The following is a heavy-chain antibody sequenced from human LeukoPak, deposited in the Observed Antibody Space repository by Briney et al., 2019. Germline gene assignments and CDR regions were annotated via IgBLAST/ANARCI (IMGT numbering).Heavy chain of an antibody. Sequence: GGSLRLSCAASGFTFSSYAMNWVRQAPGKGLEWASAISSSGGSTYYADSVKGRFTISRDSSKNTLYLQMNSLRAEDTAIYYCATQDTAMVVYYFDYWGQGTLVTVSS. D-gene: IGHD5-18*01. CDR1: GFTFSSYA. CDR2: ISSSGGST. CDR3: ATQDTAMVVYYFDY. J-gene: IGHJ4*02. V-gene: IGHV3-23*01.